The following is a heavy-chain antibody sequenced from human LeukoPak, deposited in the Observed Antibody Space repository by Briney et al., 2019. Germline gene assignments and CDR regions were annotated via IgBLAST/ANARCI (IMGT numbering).Heavy chain of an antibody. CDR3: ARHIAVVGYFQH. Sequence: PSETLSLTCAVYGGSISGYYWSWIRQPPGKGLEWIGEINHSGSTNYNPSLKSRVTISVDTSKNQFSLKLSSVTAADTAVYYCARHIAVVGYFQHWGQGTLVTVSS. D-gene: IGHD6-19*01. CDR1: GGSISGYY. J-gene: IGHJ1*01. CDR2: INHSGST. V-gene: IGHV4-34*01.